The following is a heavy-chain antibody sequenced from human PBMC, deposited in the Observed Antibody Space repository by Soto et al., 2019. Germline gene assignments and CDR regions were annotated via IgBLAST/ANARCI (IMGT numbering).Heavy chain of an antibody. J-gene: IGHJ5*02. CDR1: TYSISSGFF. CDR2: IFHTGDT. CDR3: ARDTNSLDP. V-gene: IGHV4-38-2*02. Sequence: PSETLSLTCSVSTYSISSGFFWGWIRQPPGKGLEWIGSIFHTGDTYYNPSLKSRITMSVDTSKNQFSLKLTSLTAADTAVYYCARDTNSLDPWSQGTLVTVSS.